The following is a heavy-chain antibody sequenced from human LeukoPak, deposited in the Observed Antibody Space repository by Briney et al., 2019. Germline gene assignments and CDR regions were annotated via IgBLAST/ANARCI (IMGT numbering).Heavy chain of an antibody. CDR1: GGTFSSYA. CDR2: ISAYNGNT. Sequence: PQASVKVSCKASGGTFSSYAISWVRQAPGQGLEWMGWISAYNGNTNYAQKLQGRVTMTTDTSTSTAYMELRSLRSDDTAVYYCARDILPGSSGYYHLGYWGQGTLVTVSS. V-gene: IGHV1-18*01. D-gene: IGHD3-22*01. J-gene: IGHJ4*02. CDR3: ARDILPGSSGYYHLGY.